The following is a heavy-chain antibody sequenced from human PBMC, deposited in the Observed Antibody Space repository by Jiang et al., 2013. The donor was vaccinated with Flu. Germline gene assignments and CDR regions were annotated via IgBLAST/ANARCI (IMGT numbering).Heavy chain of an antibody. CDR3: AKERPSTTSFDS. J-gene: IGHJ4*03. V-gene: IGHV3-23*01. D-gene: IGHD4-11*01. CDR2: INVRADTT. Sequence: VQLLESGGGLVQPGGSLRLSCAASGFTFITYAMGLGSARLQGRGWIGVSIINVRADTTYYADSVKGRFTISRDNSKNTLYLQMNSLRAEDTAIYYCAKERPSTTSFDSWGREPGHRLL. CDR1: GFTFITYA.